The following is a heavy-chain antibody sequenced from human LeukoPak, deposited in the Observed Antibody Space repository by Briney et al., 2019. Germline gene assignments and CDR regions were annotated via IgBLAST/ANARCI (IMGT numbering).Heavy chain of an antibody. J-gene: IGHJ4*02. D-gene: IGHD5-12*01. CDR3: AGDFGSGYDSYFDY. CDR1: GFTFSSYS. V-gene: IGHV3-21*01. Sequence: PGGSLRLSCAASGFTFSSYSMNWVRQAPGKGLEWVSSISSSSSYIYYADSVKGRFTISRDNAKNSLYLQMNSLRAEDTAVYHCAGDFGSGYDSYFDYWGQGTLVTVSS. CDR2: ISSSSSYI.